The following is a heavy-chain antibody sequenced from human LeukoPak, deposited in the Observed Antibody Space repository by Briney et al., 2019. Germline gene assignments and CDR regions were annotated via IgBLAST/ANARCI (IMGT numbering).Heavy chain of an antibody. J-gene: IGHJ4*02. V-gene: IGHV3-21*01. CDR2: ISSSSSYI. Sequence: GGSLRLSCAASGFTFSTYSMNWVRQAPGKGLEWVSSISSSSSYIYYADSVKGRFTISRDNSEKKLYLQMNSLRAEDTAVYYCARDHMVRGVIAYDYWGQGTLVTVSS. D-gene: IGHD3-10*01. CDR3: ARDHMVRGVIAYDY. CDR1: GFTFSTYS.